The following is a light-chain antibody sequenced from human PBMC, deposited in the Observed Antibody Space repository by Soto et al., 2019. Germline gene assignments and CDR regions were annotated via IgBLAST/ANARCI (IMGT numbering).Light chain of an antibody. CDR1: QNVGDY. J-gene: IGKJ2*01. CDR2: AAS. CDR3: QLYGSSPPRYT. Sequence: VLTQSPATLSLSPGERATLSCRASQNVGDYLAWYQHKPGQAPRLLIYAASARATGIPDRFSGSGSGTDFTLTISRLEPEDFAVYFCQLYGSSPPRYTFAQGTKLEIK. V-gene: IGKV3-20*01.